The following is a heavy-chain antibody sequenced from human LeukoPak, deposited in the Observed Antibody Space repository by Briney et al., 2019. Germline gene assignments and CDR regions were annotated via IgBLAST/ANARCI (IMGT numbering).Heavy chain of an antibody. CDR2: IYYSGST. Sequence: PSETLSLTCTVSGGSISSYYWSWIRQPPGKGLEWIGYIYYSGSTNYNPSLKSRVTISVDTSKNQFSLKLSSVTAADTAVYYCARPPIYGDYAGIYYYYYMDVWGKGTTVTVSS. J-gene: IGHJ6*03. CDR3: ARPPIYGDYAGIYYYYYMDV. CDR1: GGSISSYY. D-gene: IGHD4-17*01. V-gene: IGHV4-59*01.